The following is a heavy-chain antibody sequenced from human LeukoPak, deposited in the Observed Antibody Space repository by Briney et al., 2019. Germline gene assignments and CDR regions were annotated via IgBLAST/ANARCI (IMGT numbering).Heavy chain of an antibody. CDR2: IIPIFGTA. J-gene: IGHJ4*02. CDR1: GYTFTSYY. Sequence: SVKVSCKASGYTFTSYYIHWVRQAPGQGLEWMGGIIPIFGTANYAQTFQGRVTITADESTSTAYMELSSLRSEDPAVYYCARITSGQRANFDYWGQGTLVTVSS. CDR3: ARITSGQRANFDY. V-gene: IGHV1-69*13. D-gene: IGHD3-10*01.